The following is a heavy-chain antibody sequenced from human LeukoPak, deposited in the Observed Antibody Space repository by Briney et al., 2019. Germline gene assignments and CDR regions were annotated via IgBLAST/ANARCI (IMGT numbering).Heavy chain of an antibody. CDR2: IYHSGST. Sequence: SETLSLTCAVSGYSISSGYYWGWIRQPPGKGLEWIGSIYHSGSTYYNPSLKSRVTISVDTSKNQFSLKLGSVTAADTAVYYCARADYGDFFDYWGQGTLVTVSS. J-gene: IGHJ4*02. V-gene: IGHV4-38-2*01. D-gene: IGHD4-17*01. CDR3: ARADYGDFFDY. CDR1: GYSISSGYY.